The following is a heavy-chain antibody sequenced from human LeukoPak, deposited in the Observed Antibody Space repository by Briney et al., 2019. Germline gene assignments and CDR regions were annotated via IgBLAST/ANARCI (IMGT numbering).Heavy chain of an antibody. CDR1: GGSISSSSYY. CDR3: ARQERMLLHFDY. D-gene: IGHD2-15*01. CDR2: IYYSGRT. Sequence: SETLSLTCTVSGGSISSSSYYWGWIRQPPGKGLEWIGSIYYSGRTYYNPSLKSRVTISVDTSKNQFSLKLSSVTAADTAVYYCARQERMLLHFDYWGQGTLVTVSS. J-gene: IGHJ4*02. V-gene: IGHV4-39*01.